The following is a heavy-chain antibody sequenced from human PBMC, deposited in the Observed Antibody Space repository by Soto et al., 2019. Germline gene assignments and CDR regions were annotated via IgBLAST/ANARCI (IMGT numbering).Heavy chain of an antibody. Sequence: QVQLQESGPGLLKPSQTLSLPCTVSGGSISSGGYYWTWIRQHPGKGLEWIGYNYCSGITYYNPSLKSRVTISLDTSKNQFSLKLSSVTAADTAVYYCARGSSIAGLYYGMDVWGQWTTVTVSS. J-gene: IGHJ6*02. D-gene: IGHD6-6*01. V-gene: IGHV4-31*03. CDR1: GGSISSGGYY. CDR3: ARGSSIAGLYYGMDV. CDR2: NYCSGIT.